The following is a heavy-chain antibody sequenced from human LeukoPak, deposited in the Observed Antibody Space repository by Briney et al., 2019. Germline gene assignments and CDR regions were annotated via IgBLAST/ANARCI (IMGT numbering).Heavy chain of an antibody. J-gene: IGHJ1*01. CDR3: ARDGVSSSWYVNYFQH. Sequence: SETLSLTCTVSGGSISSSSYYWGWIRQPPGKGLEWIGYIYHSGSTYYNPSLKSRVTISVDRSKNQFSLKLSSVTAADTAVYYCARDGVSSSWYVNYFQHWGQGTLVTVSS. V-gene: IGHV4-30-2*01. CDR2: IYHSGST. D-gene: IGHD6-13*01. CDR1: GGSISSSSYY.